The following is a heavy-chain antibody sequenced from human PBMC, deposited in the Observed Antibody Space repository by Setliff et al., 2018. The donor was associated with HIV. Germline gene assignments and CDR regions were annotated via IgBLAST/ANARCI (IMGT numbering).Heavy chain of an antibody. Sequence: PGGSLRLSCAASGFTFSSYEMNWVRQAPGKGLEWVSYISSSGSTIYYADSVKGRFTISRDNAKNSLYLQMNSLRAEDTAVYSCARVLNTYTGDAFDIWGQGTMVTVSS. CDR3: ARVLNTYTGDAFDI. J-gene: IGHJ3*02. D-gene: IGHD2-2*02. V-gene: IGHV3-48*03. CDR2: ISSSGSTI. CDR1: GFTFSSYE.